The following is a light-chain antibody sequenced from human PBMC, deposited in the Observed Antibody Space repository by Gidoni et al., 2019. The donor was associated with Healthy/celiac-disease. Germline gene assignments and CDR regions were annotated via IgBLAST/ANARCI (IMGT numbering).Light chain of an antibody. V-gene: IGKV3-11*01. CDR2: DAS. CDR1: QSVSSY. J-gene: IGKJ4*01. CDR3: QQRSNWLLT. Sequence: IVLTQSPATLSLSPGERATLSCRASQSVSSYLAWYQQKPGQAPRLLLYDASNRATGIPARFSGSGSGTDFTLTISSLEPEDFAVYYCQQRSNWLLTFXGXTKVEIK.